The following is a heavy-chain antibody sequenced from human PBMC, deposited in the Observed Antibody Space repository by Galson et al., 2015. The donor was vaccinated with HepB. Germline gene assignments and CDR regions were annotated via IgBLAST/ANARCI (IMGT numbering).Heavy chain of an antibody. J-gene: IGHJ4*02. CDR2: INAGNGNT. D-gene: IGHD6-13*01. CDR3: ARGRSSQHPKYYFDY. Sequence: SVKVSCKASGYTFTSYAMHWVRQAPGQRLEWMGWINAGNGNTKYSQKFQGRVTITRDTSASTAYMELSSLRSEDTAVYYCARGRSSQHPKYYFDYWGQGTLVTVSS. V-gene: IGHV1-3*01. CDR1: GYTFTSYA.